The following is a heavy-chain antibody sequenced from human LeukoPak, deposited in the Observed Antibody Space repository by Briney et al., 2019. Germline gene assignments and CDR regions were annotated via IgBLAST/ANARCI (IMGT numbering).Heavy chain of an antibody. V-gene: IGHV4-34*01. CDR3: ARGPSIVVVPAAIRSWFDP. CDR1: GGSFSGYY. CDR2: INHSGST. D-gene: IGHD2-2*01. J-gene: IGHJ5*02. Sequence: SETLSLTCAVYGGSFSGYYWSWIRQPPGKRLEWIGEINHSGSTNYNPSLKSRVTISVDTSKNQFSLRLSSVTAADTAVYYCARGPSIVVVPAAIRSWFDPWGQGTLVTVSS.